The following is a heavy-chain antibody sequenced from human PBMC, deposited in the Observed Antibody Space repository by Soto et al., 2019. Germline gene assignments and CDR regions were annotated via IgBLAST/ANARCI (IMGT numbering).Heavy chain of an antibody. Sequence: QVQLVQSGAEVTKPGASVKVSCKTSGFTFSDFGITWVRQAPGKGLEWMGWSVAGSGNTAYAPDVQGRVIVSTGTSTTAAYRELRSLTSGDRALYFCARVAGLGWGSRDVDGWGQGPVVTVPS. CDR1: GFTFSDFG. V-gene: IGHV1-18*01. CDR2: SVAGSGNT. J-gene: IGHJ4*02. CDR3: ARVAGLGWGSRDVDG. D-gene: IGHD3-10*01.